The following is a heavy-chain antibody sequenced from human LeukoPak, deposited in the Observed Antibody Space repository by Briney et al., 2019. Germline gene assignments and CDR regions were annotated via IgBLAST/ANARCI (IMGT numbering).Heavy chain of an antibody. D-gene: IGHD3-22*01. Sequence: PSETLSLACAVYGGSFSGYYWSWIRQPPGKGLEWIGEINHSGSTNYNPSLKSRVTISVDTSKNQFSLKLSSVTAADTAVYYCARDYYDSSGYLVYWGQGTLVTVSS. J-gene: IGHJ4*02. CDR3: ARDYYDSSGYLVY. V-gene: IGHV4-34*01. CDR2: INHSGST. CDR1: GGSFSGYY.